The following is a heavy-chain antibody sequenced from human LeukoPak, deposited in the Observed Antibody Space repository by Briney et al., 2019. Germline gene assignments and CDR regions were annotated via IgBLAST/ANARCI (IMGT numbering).Heavy chain of an antibody. CDR2: INPNNGGT. CDR1: GYTFTAYY. Sequence: ASVKVSCKASGYTFTAYYIHWVRQAPGQGLEWMGWINPNNGGTNYAQKFQGRVTMTRDTSISTAYMELSRLRSDDTAVYFCARRCDTSSYYTYYFDYWGQGTLVTVSS. D-gene: IGHD3-22*01. V-gene: IGHV1-2*02. CDR3: ARRCDTSSYYTYYFDY. J-gene: IGHJ4*02.